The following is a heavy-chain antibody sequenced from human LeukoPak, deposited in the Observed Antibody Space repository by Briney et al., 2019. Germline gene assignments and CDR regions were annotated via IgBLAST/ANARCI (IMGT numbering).Heavy chain of an antibody. CDR1: GYTFTGYY. J-gene: IGHJ6*03. CDR2: ISAYNGNT. Sequence: ASVKVSCKASGYTFTGYYMHWVRQAPGQGLEWMGWISAYNGNTNYAQKLQGRVTMTTDTSTSTAYMELRSLRSDDTAVYYCARGGYCSGGSCYGYYYYYYMDVWGKGTTVTISS. CDR3: ARGGYCSGGSCYGYYYYYYMDV. D-gene: IGHD2-15*01. V-gene: IGHV1-18*04.